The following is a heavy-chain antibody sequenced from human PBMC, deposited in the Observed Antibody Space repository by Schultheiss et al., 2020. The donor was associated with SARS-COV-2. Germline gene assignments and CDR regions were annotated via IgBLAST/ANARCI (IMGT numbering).Heavy chain of an antibody. Sequence: GGSLRLSCAASGFSFSGSSMYWVRQGPGKGLVWVSRIKGDGRGTKYADSVKGRFTISRDNAKNSLYLQMSGLRAEDTAVYYCSRNFGYGDNDAFDIWGQGTMVTVSS. D-gene: IGHD4-17*01. CDR2: IKGDGRGT. V-gene: IGHV3-74*03. CDR3: SRNFGYGDNDAFDI. J-gene: IGHJ3*02. CDR1: GFSFSGSS.